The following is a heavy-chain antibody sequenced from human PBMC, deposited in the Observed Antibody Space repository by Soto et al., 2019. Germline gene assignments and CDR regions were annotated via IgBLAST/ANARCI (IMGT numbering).Heavy chain of an antibody. CDR3: ARVGDILTGYWTVDY. Sequence: QVQLQESGPGLVKPSQTLSLTCTVSGGSISSGGYYWSWIRQHPGKGLEWIGYIYYSGSTYYNPSLKSRVTISVDTSKNQFSLKLSSVTAADTAVYYCARVGDILTGYWTVDYWGQGTLVTVSS. CDR2: IYYSGST. CDR1: GGSISSGGYY. D-gene: IGHD3-9*01. J-gene: IGHJ4*02. V-gene: IGHV4-31*03.